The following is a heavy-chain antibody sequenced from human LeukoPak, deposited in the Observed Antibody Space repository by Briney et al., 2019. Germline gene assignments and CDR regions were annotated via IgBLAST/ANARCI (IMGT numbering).Heavy chain of an antibody. D-gene: IGHD6-19*01. CDR2: ISSSSSTI. CDR1: GITFSSYS. CDR3: ARGKQWLVFDY. J-gene: IGHJ4*02. Sequence: GGSLRLSCAASGITFSSYSMNWVRQAPGKGLEWVSYISSSSSTIYYADSVKGRFTISRDNAKNSLYLQMNSLRAEDTAVYYCARGKQWLVFDYWGQGTLVTVSS. V-gene: IGHV3-48*01.